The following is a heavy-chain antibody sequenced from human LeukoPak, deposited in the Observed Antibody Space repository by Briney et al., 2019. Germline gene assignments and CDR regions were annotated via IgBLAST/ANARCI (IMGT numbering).Heavy chain of an antibody. CDR2: LYTSGSM. CDR3: TKGRGI. D-gene: IGHD3-10*01. V-gene: IGHV4-61*09. Sequence: PSETLSLTCTVSGGSIGSGSYDWYWIRQPAGKGLEWIGHLYTSGSMSYNPSLKSRVTISVDTSKNQFSLKLTSVTAADTAVYYCTKGRGIWGQGTLVTVSS. J-gene: IGHJ4*02. CDR1: GGSIGSGSYD.